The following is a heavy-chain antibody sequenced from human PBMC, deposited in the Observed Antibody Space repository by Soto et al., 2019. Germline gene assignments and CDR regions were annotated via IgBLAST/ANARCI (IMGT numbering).Heavy chain of an antibody. Sequence: QVQLVESGGGVVQPGRSLRLSCAASGFTFSGYAMHWVRQAPGKGLEWVAATSYDENYKYYADSVKGRFTISRDNSKNTLFLQMNSVRSEDTAVYYCARQGGSSGIWYFGSWGQGSLVTVSS. D-gene: IGHD6-6*01. V-gene: IGHV3-30*04. CDR3: ARQGGSSGIWYFGS. CDR1: GFTFSGYA. J-gene: IGHJ4*02. CDR2: TSYDENYK.